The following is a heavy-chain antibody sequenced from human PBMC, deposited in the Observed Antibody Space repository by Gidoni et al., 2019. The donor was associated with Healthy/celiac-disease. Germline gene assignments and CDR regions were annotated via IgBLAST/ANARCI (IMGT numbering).Heavy chain of an antibody. CDR2: ISCDGSNK. D-gene: IGHD6-19*01. CDR1: GFTFSSTG. V-gene: IGHV3-30*18. Sequence: QVQLVESGGGVVQPGRSLRLSCAASGFTFSSTGLQWGRQAPGKGLEWGSVISCDGSNKYYADSGKGRFTISRDNSKNTLYLQMNSLRAEDTAVYYCAKDGGYSSGWEKYFQHWGQGTLVTVSS. CDR3: AKDGGYSSGWEKYFQH. J-gene: IGHJ1*01.